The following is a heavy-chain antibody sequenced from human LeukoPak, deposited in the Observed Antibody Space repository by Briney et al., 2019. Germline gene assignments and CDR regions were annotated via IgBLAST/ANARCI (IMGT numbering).Heavy chain of an antibody. CDR1: GYTFTSYY. CDR2: INPSGGST. D-gene: IGHD4-17*01. V-gene: IGHV1-46*01. J-gene: IGHJ4*02. Sequence: ASVKVSCKASGYTFTSYYMHWVRQAPGQGLEWMGIINPSGGSTSYAQKFQGRVTMTRDTSTSTVYMELSSLRSEDTAVYYCARDKTTPVTTHHFDYWGQGTLVTVSS. CDR3: ARDKTTPVTTHHFDY.